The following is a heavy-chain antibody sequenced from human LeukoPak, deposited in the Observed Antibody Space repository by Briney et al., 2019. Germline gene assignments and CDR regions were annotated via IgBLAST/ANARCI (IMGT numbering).Heavy chain of an antibody. CDR3: ARVAYCYDSSGYHYYFDY. CDR2: IYYSGST. V-gene: IGHV4-59*12. J-gene: IGHJ4*02. Sequence: SETLSLTCTVSGGSISSYYWSWIRQPPGKGLEWVGYIYYSGSTNYNPSLKSRVTISVDTSKNQFSLKLSSVTAADTAVYYCARVAYCYDSSGYHYYFDYWGQGTLVTVSS. D-gene: IGHD3-22*01. CDR1: GGSISSYY.